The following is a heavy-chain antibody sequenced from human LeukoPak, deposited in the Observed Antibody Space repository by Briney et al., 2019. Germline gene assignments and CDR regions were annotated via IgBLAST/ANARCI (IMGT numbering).Heavy chain of an antibody. CDR3: ARHLEGHDYVWGSYRAEYYFDY. J-gene: IGHJ4*02. CDR1: GYSFTSYW. CDR2: IYPGDSDT. V-gene: IGHV5-51*01. D-gene: IGHD3-16*02. Sequence: GESLKISCKGSGYSFTSYWIGWVRQMPGKGLEWMGIIYPGDSDTRYSPSFQGQVTISADKSISTAYLQWSSLNASDTAMYYCARHLEGHDYVWGSYRAEYYFDYWGQGTLVTVSS.